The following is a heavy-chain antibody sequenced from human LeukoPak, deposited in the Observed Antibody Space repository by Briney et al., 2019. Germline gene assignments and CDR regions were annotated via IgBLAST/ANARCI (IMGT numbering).Heavy chain of an antibody. V-gene: IGHV3-23*01. CDR3: AKDPGDFRSGYYPLAK. CDR1: GFTFSSYA. D-gene: IGHD3-3*01. CDR2: ISGSGGST. Sequence: GGSLRLSCAASGFTFSSYAMSWVRQAPGKGLEWDSAISGSGGSTYYADSVKGRFTISRDNSKNTLYLQMNSLRAEDTAVYYCAKDPGDFRSGYYPLAKWGQGTMVTVSS. J-gene: IGHJ3*01.